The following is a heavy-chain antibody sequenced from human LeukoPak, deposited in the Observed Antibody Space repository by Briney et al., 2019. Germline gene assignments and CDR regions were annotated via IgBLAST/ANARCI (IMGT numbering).Heavy chain of an antibody. CDR3: ARSSGFKYNIDY. CDR1: GYTFTGYY. Sequence: GASVKVSCKASGYTFTGYYMHWVRQAPGQGLEWMGWISAYNGNTNYAQKLQGRVTMTTDTSTSTAYMELRSLRSDDTAVYYCARSSGFKYNIDYWGQGTLVTVSS. CDR2: ISAYNGNT. D-gene: IGHD6-19*01. V-gene: IGHV1-18*04. J-gene: IGHJ4*02.